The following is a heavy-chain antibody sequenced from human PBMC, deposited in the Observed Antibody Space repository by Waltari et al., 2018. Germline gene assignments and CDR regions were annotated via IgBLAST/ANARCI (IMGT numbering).Heavy chain of an antibody. Sequence: QVQLVQSGAEVKKPGASVKVSCKASGYTFTGYYMHWVRQAPGQGLEWMGWINPNSGGTNYAQKFQGRVTMTRDTSISTAYMELSRLRSDDTAVYYCARDRFRSSGWYRGGNYFDYWGQGTLVTVSS. V-gene: IGHV1-2*02. J-gene: IGHJ4*02. CDR1: GYTFTGYY. CDR3: ARDRFRSSGWYRGGNYFDY. CDR2: INPNSGGT. D-gene: IGHD6-19*01.